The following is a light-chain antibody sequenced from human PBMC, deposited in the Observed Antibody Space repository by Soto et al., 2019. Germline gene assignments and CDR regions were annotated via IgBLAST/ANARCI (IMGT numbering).Light chain of an antibody. CDR1: SSDVGSYNL. Sequence: QSVLTQPASVSGSTGQSITISCTGTSSDVGSYNLVSWYQQHPGKAPKLMIYEGSKRPSGVSNRFSGSKSDNTASLTISGLQAEDEVDYYCCSYAGSSTPVFGGGTQLTVL. CDR2: EGS. CDR3: CSYAGSSTPV. J-gene: IGLJ7*01. V-gene: IGLV2-23*01.